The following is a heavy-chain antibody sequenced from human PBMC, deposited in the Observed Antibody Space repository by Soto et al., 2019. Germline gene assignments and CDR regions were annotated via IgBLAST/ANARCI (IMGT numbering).Heavy chain of an antibody. D-gene: IGHD2-15*01. CDR3: ARDPRYCSGGSCSKYYYYYGMDF. CDR1: GGTFSSYA. CDR2: IIPIFGTA. Sequence: ASVKVSCKASGGTFSSYAISWVRQAPGQGLEWMGGIIPIFGTANYAQKFQGRVTITAAESTSTAYMELSSLRSEDTAVYYCARDPRYCSGGSCSKYYYYYGMDFWGQGTRVTVSS. J-gene: IGHJ6*02. V-gene: IGHV1-69*13.